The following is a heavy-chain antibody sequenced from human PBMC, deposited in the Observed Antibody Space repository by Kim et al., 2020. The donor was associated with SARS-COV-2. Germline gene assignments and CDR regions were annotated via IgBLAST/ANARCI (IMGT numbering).Heavy chain of an antibody. Sequence: SETLSLTCTVSGGSISSSSYYWGWIRQPPGKGLEWIGSIYYSGSTYYNPSLKSRVTISVDTSKNQFSLKLSSVTAADTAVYYCAREGRSGSGDDYWGQGT. V-gene: IGHV4-39*02. CDR3: AREGRSGSGDDY. J-gene: IGHJ4*02. CDR2: IYYSGST. CDR1: GGSISSSSYY. D-gene: IGHD3-10*01.